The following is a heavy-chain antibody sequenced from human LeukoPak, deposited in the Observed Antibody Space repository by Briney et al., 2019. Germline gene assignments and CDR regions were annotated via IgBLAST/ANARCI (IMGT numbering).Heavy chain of an antibody. V-gene: IGHV4-61*02. CDR3: AGAYSSGWLGHLFFDY. J-gene: IGHJ4*02. CDR1: GGSISSGSYY. Sequence: PSQTLSLTCTVSGGSISSGSYYWSWIRQPAGKGLEWIGRFYTSGSTNYNPSLKSRVTISVDTSRNQFSLKLSSVTAADTAVYYCAGAYSSGWLGHLFFDYWGQGTLVTVSS. D-gene: IGHD6-19*01. CDR2: FYTSGST.